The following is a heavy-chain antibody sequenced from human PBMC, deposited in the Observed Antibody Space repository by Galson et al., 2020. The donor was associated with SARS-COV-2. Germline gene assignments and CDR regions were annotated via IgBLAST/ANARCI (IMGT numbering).Heavy chain of an antibody. J-gene: IGHJ3*02. D-gene: IGHD3-22*01. Sequence: SETLSLTCTVSGVSVSSSSYYWSWIRQPPGKGLEWIGYIYYSGSTKYNPSLKSRVTISVDTSKNQFSLKLSSVTAADTAVYYCARGTYYYDSSGYSVNDAFDIWGQGTMVTVSS. V-gene: IGHV4-61*01. CDR2: IYYSGST. CDR1: GVSVSSSSYY. CDR3: ARGTYYYDSSGYSVNDAFDI.